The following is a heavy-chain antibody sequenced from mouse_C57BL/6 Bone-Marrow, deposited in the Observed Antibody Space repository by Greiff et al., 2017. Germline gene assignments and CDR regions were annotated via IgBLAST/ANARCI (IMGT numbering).Heavy chain of an antibody. Sequence: VQLKQSVAELVRPGASVKLSCSASGFNFKNTYMHWVKQRPEQGLEWIGRIDPANGNTKYAPKFQGKATITADTSSNTAYLQLSSLTSEDTAIYYCARLLLRYHYYALDYWGRGTAVTVTA. D-gene: IGHD1-1*01. J-gene: IGHJ4*01. V-gene: IGHV14-3*01. CDR1: GFNFKNTY. CDR2: IDPANGNT. CDR3: ARLLLRYHYYALDY.